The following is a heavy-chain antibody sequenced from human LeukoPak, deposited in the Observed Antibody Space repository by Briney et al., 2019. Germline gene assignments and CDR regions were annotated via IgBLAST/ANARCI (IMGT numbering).Heavy chain of an antibody. V-gene: IGHV1-69*04. CDR3: ARVFGGSCPDY. D-gene: IGHD2-15*01. Sequence: SVKVSCKASGGTFSSYAISWVRQAPGQGLEWMGRIIPILGIANYAQKFQGRVTITADKSTSTAYMELSSLRSEDTAVYYCARVFGGSCPDYWGQGTLVTVSS. J-gene: IGHJ4*02. CDR1: GGTFSSYA. CDR2: IIPILGIA.